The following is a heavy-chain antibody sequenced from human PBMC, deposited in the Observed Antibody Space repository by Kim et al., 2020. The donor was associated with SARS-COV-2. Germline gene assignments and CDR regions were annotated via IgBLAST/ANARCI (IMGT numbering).Heavy chain of an antibody. CDR3: ARRPRKAVTTMDY. V-gene: IGHV1-18*01. J-gene: IGHJ4*02. Sequence: YAQKLQGRVTMTTDTSTSTAYMELRSLRSDDTAVYYCARRPRKAVTTMDYWGQGTLVTVSS. D-gene: IGHD4-17*01.